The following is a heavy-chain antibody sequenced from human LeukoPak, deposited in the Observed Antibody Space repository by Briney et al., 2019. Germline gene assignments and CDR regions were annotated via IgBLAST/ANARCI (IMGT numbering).Heavy chain of an antibody. CDR2: ISGAGDIT. V-gene: IGHV3-23*01. D-gene: IGHD5-24*01. Sequence: SGGSLRLSCAASGFPFSNSAMGWVRQAPGKGLEWVSSISGAGDITVYADSVEGRFTISRDNSENTSSLQMSSVSAADTAVYYCAREMYYYGMDVWGQGTTVTVSS. CDR1: GFPFSNSA. J-gene: IGHJ6*02. CDR3: AREMYYYGMDV.